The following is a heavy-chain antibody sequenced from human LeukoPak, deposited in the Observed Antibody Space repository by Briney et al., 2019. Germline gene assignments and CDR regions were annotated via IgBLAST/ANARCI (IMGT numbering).Heavy chain of an antibody. J-gene: IGHJ4*02. Sequence: SETLSLTCAVYGGSFSGYYWSWIRQPPGKGLEWIGEINHSGSTNYNPSLKSRVTISVDTSKNQFSLKLSSVTAADTAVYYCARLRYSYGSKTDYWGQGTLVTVSS. CDR3: ARLRYSYGSKTDY. CDR2: INHSGST. D-gene: IGHD5-18*01. CDR1: GGSFSGYY. V-gene: IGHV4-34*01.